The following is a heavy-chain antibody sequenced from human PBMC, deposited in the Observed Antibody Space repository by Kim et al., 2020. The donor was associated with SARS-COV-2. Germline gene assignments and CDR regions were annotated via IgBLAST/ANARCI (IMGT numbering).Heavy chain of an antibody. Sequence: GGSLRLSRAASGFTFSSYGMHWVRQAPGKGLEWVAVISYDGSNKYYADSVKGRFTISRDNSKNTLYLQMNSLRAEDTAVYYCAKDLQLYDYGGTECFDYWGQGTLVTVSS. CDR2: ISYDGSNK. J-gene: IGHJ4*02. CDR1: GFTFSSYG. CDR3: AKDLQLYDYGGTECFDY. V-gene: IGHV3-30*18. D-gene: IGHD4-17*01.